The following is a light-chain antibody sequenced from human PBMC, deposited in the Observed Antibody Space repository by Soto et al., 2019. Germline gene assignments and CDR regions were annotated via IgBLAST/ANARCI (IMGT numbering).Light chain of an antibody. Sequence: QSVLTQPASVSGSPGQSITISCTGTSSDVGPYIYVSWYQHHPGKAPKLMIYDVTNRPSGVSDRFSGSKSGNTASLTISGLQAEDEADYYCCSFTSSNTYVFGTGTKVTVL. CDR3: CSFTSSNTYV. J-gene: IGLJ1*01. CDR1: SSDVGPYIY. CDR2: DVT. V-gene: IGLV2-14*03.